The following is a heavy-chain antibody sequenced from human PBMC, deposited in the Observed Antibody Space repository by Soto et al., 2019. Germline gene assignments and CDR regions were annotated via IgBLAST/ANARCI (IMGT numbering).Heavy chain of an antibody. J-gene: IGHJ4*02. CDR1: GGTFSSYT. Sequence: QVQLVQSGAEVKKPGSSVKVSCKASGGTFSSYTISWVRQAPGQGLEWMGRIIPILGIANYAQKFQGRVTSTADKSTSTANMELSSLRSEDTAVYYCARARGYSYGLYYFDYWGQGTLVTVSS. CDR3: ARARGYSYGLYYFDY. V-gene: IGHV1-69*02. CDR2: IIPILGIA. D-gene: IGHD5-18*01.